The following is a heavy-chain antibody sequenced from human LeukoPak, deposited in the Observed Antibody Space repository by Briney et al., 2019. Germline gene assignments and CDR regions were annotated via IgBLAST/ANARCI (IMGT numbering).Heavy chain of an antibody. CDR1: GYTFTHYY. V-gene: IGHV1-18*04. CDR3: ARAPYGDYDSVFGESDY. D-gene: IGHD4-17*01. CDR2: ISAYNGNT. Sequence: ASVKVSCKASGYTFTHYYIHWVRQAPGQGLEWMGWISAYNGNTNYAQKLQGRVTMTTDTSTSTAYMELRSLRSDDTAVYYCARAPYGDYDSVFGESDYWGQGTLVTVSS. J-gene: IGHJ4*02.